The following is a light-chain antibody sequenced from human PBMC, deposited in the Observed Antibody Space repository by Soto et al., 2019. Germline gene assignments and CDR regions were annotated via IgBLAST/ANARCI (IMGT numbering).Light chain of an antibody. CDR3: QQRSNWRFT. V-gene: IGKV3-11*01. CDR1: QSVSNY. Sequence: EIVLTQSPATLSLSPGEGATLSCRASQSVSNYLAWYQQKPGQTPRLLIYDASNRVTGIPARFSGSGSGTDFTLTISSLEPEDFAVYYCQQRSNWRFTFGPGTKVDIK. J-gene: IGKJ3*01. CDR2: DAS.